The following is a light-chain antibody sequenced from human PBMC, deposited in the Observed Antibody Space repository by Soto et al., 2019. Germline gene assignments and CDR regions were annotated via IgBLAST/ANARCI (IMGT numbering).Light chain of an antibody. V-gene: IGLV1-40*01. CDR3: QSYDSSLSVV. J-gene: IGLJ2*01. CDR1: SSNIGAGYD. CDR2: GNS. Sequence: QAVVTQPPSVSGAPGQRVTISCTGSSSNIGAGYDVHWYQQLPGTAPKLLIYGNSNRPSGVPDRFSGSKSGTSASLAITGLQAGDEADYYCQSYDSSLSVVFGGGTKLTVL.